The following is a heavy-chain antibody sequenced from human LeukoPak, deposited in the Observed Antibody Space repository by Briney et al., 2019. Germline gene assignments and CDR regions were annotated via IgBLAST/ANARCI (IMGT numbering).Heavy chain of an antibody. V-gene: IGHV4-34*01. D-gene: IGHD6-13*01. J-gene: IGHJ4*02. CDR2: INHSGST. Sequence: TLSLTCAVYGGSFSGYYWSWIRQPPGKGLEWIGEINHSGSTNYNPSLKSRVTISVDTSKNQFSLKLSSVTAADTAVYYCARLGVSSSWYSDYWGQGTLVTVSS. CDR1: GGSFSGYY. CDR3: ARLGVSSSWYSDY.